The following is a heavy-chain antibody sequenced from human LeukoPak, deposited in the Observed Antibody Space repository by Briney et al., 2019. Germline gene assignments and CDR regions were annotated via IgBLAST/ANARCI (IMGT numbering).Heavy chain of an antibody. J-gene: IGHJ3*02. CDR1: GFTFSDYY. CDR3: ARDLTLNYYDSSGYYSLDAFDI. CDR2: ISSSGSTI. Sequence: PGGSLRLSCAASGFTFSDYYMSWIRQAPGKVLEWVSYISSSGSTIYYADSVKGRFTISRDNAKNSLYLQMNSLRAEDTAVYYCARDLTLNYYDSSGYYSLDAFDIWGQGTMVTVSS. V-gene: IGHV3-11*04. D-gene: IGHD3-22*01.